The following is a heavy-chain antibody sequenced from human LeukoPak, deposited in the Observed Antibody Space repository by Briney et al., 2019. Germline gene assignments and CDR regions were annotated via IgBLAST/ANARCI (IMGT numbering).Heavy chain of an antibody. CDR3: ARGGIAAAGPFDY. V-gene: IGHV3-30*02. CDR1: GFTFSSYG. CDR2: IRYDGSNK. D-gene: IGHD6-13*01. Sequence: GGSLRLSCAASGFTFSSYGMHWVRQAPGKGLEWVAFIRYDGSNKYYADSVKGRFTISRDNSKNTLYLQMNSLRAEDTAVYYCARGGIAAAGPFDYWGQGTLVTVSS. J-gene: IGHJ4*02.